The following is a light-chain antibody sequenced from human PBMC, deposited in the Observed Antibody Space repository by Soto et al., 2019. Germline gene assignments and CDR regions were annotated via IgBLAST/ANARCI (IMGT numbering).Light chain of an antibody. CDR1: QSVSGSY. Sequence: EIVLTQSPGTLSLSPGERATLSCRASQSVSGSYLAWYHQRPGQAPRLLIYGASSRATGIPDRFSGSGSGTDFPLTISRLEPEDFAVYYCQQYGSSSWTFGQGTKVEIK. J-gene: IGKJ1*01. CDR3: QQYGSSSWT. CDR2: GAS. V-gene: IGKV3-20*01.